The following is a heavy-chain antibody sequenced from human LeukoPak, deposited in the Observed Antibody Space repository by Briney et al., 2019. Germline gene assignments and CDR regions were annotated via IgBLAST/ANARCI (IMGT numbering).Heavy chain of an antibody. CDR3: ASADTAMVVIDY. V-gene: IGHV1-2*02. D-gene: IGHD5-18*01. CDR1: GYTFTSYY. Sequence: ASVKVSCKASGYTFTSYYMHWVRQAPGQGLEWMGWINPNSGGTNYAQKFQGRVTMTRDTSISTAYMELSRLRSDDTAVYYCASADTAMVVIDYWGQGTLVTVSS. CDR2: INPNSGGT. J-gene: IGHJ4*02.